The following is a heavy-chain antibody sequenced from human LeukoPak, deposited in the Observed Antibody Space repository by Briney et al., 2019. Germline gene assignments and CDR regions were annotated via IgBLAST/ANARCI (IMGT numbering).Heavy chain of an antibody. D-gene: IGHD6-19*01. V-gene: IGHV3-74*01. CDR1: GFTFSSYW. CDR2: INSDGSST. J-gene: IGHJ5*02. CDR3: AKDKAVAGTTINWFDP. Sequence: GGSLRLSCAASGFTFSSYWMHWVRQAPGKGLVWVSRINSDGSSTSYADSVKGRFTISRDNSKNTLYLQMNSLRAEDTAVYYCAKDKAVAGTTINWFDPWGQGTLVTVSS.